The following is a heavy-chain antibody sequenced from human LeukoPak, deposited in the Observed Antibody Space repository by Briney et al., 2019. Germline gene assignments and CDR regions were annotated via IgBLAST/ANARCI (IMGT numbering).Heavy chain of an antibody. CDR2: INPSGGST. CDR3: ARDAPGFFYDSSLYYPAVHY. CDR1: GYTFTNYY. J-gene: IGHJ4*02. D-gene: IGHD3-22*01. V-gene: IGHV1-46*01. Sequence: ASVKVSCKASGYTFTNYYIHWARQAPGQGLEWMGIINPSGGSTSYAQKFQGRVTMTRDTSTSTVYMELSSLRSDDTAVYYCARDAPGFFYDSSLYYPAVHYWGQGTLVTVSS.